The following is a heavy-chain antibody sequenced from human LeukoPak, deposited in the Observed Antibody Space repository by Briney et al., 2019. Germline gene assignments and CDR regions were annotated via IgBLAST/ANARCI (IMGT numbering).Heavy chain of an antibody. J-gene: IGHJ4*02. D-gene: IGHD6-19*01. CDR1: GFTFSNNW. V-gene: IGHV3-7*01. CDR3: AKEGYSSGWAFDY. CDR2: VKKDESEK. Sequence: PGGSLRPSCAASGFTFSNNWMTWVRQAPGKGLQWVASVKKDESEKYYVDSVKGRFTISRNNSKNTLYLQMNTLRPADTAVYYCAKEGYSSGWAFDYWGQGTLVTVSS.